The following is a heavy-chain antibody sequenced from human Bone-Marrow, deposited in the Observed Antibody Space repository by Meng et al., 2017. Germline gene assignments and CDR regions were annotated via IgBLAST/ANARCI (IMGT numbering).Heavy chain of an antibody. D-gene: IGHD2-2*01. Sequence: QVQLQESGPGLVKPAGTLSLTCTVSGGSISGSSWWTWVRQSPGKGLEWIGEIYHTGSTNYNPSFKSRVTISVDKSKNQFSLKLSSVTAADTAVYYCARGYCSTTNCNWFDPWGQGTLVTVSS. CDR2: IYHTGST. CDR3: ARGYCSTTNCNWFDP. CDR1: GGSISGSSW. V-gene: IGHV4-4*02. J-gene: IGHJ5*02.